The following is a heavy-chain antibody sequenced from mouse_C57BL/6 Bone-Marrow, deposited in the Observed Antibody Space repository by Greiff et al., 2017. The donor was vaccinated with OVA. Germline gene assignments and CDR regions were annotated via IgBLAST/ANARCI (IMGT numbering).Heavy chain of an antibody. CDR2: INPYNGGT. V-gene: IGHV1-19*01. CDR3: AGGYNYYAMDY. Sequence: EVQLQQSGPVLVKPGASVKMSCKASGYTFTDYYMNWVKQSHGKSLEWIGVINPYNGGTSYNQKFKGKATLTVDKSSSTAYMELNSLTSEDSAVYYWAGGYNYYAMDYWGQGTSVTVSS. CDR1: GYTFTDYY. J-gene: IGHJ4*01.